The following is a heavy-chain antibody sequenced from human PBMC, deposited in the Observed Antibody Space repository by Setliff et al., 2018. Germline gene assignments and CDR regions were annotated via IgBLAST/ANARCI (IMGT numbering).Heavy chain of an antibody. CDR1: GESFSNNY. Sequence: LSLTCSVYGESFSNNYWSWIRQPPGKGLEWIGESSHSGSTSYSPSLKSRLTMSVDTSKNQFSLQLTSVTAADTAVYYCARAQVVFAISAPAWYFEIWGRGTQVTVS. CDR2: SSHSGST. CDR3: ARAQVVFAISAPAWYFEI. D-gene: IGHD2-21*01. V-gene: IGHV4-34*01. J-gene: IGHJ2*01.